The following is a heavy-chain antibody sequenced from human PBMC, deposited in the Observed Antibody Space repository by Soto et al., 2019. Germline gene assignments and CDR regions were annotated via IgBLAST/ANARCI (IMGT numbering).Heavy chain of an antibody. CDR3: ARANSGSWPEYDAFDI. V-gene: IGHV3-74*01. Sequence: GGSLRLSCAASGFTFSSYWMHWVRQAPGKGLVWVSRINSDGSSTSYADSVKGRFTISRDNAKNTLYLQMNSLRAEDTAVYYCARANSGSWPEYDAFDIWGQGTMVTVSS. CDR1: GFTFSSYW. CDR2: INSDGSST. D-gene: IGHD6-13*01. J-gene: IGHJ3*02.